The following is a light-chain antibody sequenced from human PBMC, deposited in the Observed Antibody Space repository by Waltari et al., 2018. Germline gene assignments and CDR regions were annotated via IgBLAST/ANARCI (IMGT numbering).Light chain of an antibody. Sequence: DIVMTQSPDSLAVSLGERATINCKSSQRLSSSPSSRIDLSWYQQKPGQPPKVLISWVSTRESGVPDRFSGSGSGTDFTLTISSLQAEDVAVYYCQNHYTNLYTFGQGTKLEIK. J-gene: IGKJ2*01. CDR2: WVS. V-gene: IGKV4-1*01. CDR3: QNHYTNLYT. CDR1: QRLSSSPSSRID.